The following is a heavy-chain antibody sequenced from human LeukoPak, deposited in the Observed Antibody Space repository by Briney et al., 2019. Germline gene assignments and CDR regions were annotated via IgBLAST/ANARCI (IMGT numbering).Heavy chain of an antibody. CDR1: GGSFSGYY. Sequence: SETLSLTCAVYGGSFSGYYWSWIRQPPGKGLEWIGEIYHSGSTNYNPSLKSRVTISVDTSKNQFSLKLSSVTAADTAVYYCARGPDIVVVVAATAAEYFQHWGQGTPVTVSS. D-gene: IGHD2-15*01. CDR3: ARGPDIVVVVAATAAEYFQH. J-gene: IGHJ1*01. CDR2: IYHSGST. V-gene: IGHV4-34*01.